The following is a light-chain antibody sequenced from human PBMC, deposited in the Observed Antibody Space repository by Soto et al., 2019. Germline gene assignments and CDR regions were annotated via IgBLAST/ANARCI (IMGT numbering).Light chain of an antibody. CDR1: QSVRSDY. Sequence: EIVLTQSPGTLSLSPGERATLSCRASQSVRSDYLAWYQQKPGQAPRLLIYGASSRATGIPDRFSGSGSGTDFTLTISRLEPEDFAVYYCQQFCRSPSMYTFGQGIKLEIK. J-gene: IGKJ2*01. V-gene: IGKV3-20*01. CDR2: GAS. CDR3: QQFCRSPSMYT.